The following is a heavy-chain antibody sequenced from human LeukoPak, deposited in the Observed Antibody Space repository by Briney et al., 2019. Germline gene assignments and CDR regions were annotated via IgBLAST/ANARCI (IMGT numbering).Heavy chain of an antibody. Sequence: GASVKVSCKASGYTFTGYYMHWVRQAPGQGLEWMGWINPNSGGTNYAQKFQGRVTMTRDTSISTAYMELSRLRSDDTAVYYCARGRSYYDSSGYPDWWGQGTLVTVSS. J-gene: IGHJ4*02. D-gene: IGHD3-22*01. V-gene: IGHV1-2*02. CDR2: INPNSGGT. CDR1: GYTFTGYY. CDR3: ARGRSYYDSSGYPDW.